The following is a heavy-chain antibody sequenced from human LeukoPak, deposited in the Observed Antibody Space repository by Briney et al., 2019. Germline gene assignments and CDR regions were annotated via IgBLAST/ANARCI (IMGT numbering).Heavy chain of an antibody. CDR2: IEPDGSGK. D-gene: IGHD3-10*01. CDR1: GFSFRDYW. CDR3: VTSWVRQERDF. Sequence: GGSLRLSCAASGFSFRDYWMSWVRQAPGKGLEWVADIEPDGSGKTYVDSVKGRFTISRDNAQQSLYLQMDTLTAEDTAVCYCVTSWVRQERDFWGQGTLVTVSS. J-gene: IGHJ4*02. V-gene: IGHV3-7*01.